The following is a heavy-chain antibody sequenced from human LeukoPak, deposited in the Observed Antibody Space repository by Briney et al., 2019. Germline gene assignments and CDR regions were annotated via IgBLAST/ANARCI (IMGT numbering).Heavy chain of an antibody. CDR2: IIPILGIA. CDR1: GGTFSSYA. J-gene: IGHJ3*02. CDR3: ARVSLRFLEWNDAFDI. V-gene: IGHV1-69*04. D-gene: IGHD3-3*01. Sequence: ASVKVSCKASGGTFSSYAISWVRQAPGQGIEWMGRIIPILGIANYAQKFQGRDTITADKSTSTAYMELSSLRSEDTAVYYCARVSLRFLEWNDAFDIWGQGTMVTVSS.